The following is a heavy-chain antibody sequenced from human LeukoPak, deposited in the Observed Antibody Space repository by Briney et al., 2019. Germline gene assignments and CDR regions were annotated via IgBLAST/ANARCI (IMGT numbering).Heavy chain of an antibody. CDR2: INPNSGGT. CDR1: GYTFTGYY. J-gene: IGHJ6*03. Sequence: ASVKVSCKASGYTFTGYYMHWVRQAPGQGLEWMGWINPNSGGTNYAQKFQGRVTMTRDTSISTAYMGLSRLRSDDTAVYYCARDASGYSYGSNAYYYYYMDVWGKGTTVTVSS. CDR3: ARDASGYSYGSNAYYYYYMDV. V-gene: IGHV1-2*02. D-gene: IGHD5-18*01.